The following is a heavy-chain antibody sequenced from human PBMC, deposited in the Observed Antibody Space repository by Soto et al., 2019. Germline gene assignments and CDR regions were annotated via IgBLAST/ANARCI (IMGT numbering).Heavy chain of an antibody. CDR2: IYIGGGT. CDR1: VFSVSTSY. V-gene: IGHV3-53*01. CDR3: ATNLGSAWFYFDY. J-gene: IGHJ4*02. Sequence: EVQLVESGGGLIQPGGSLRLSCAASVFSVSTSYMNWVRQAPGKGLEWVSVIYIGGGTNYADSVKGRFTISRDTSKNTVSLQMNSLRAEDTAVYYCATNLGSAWFYFDYWGLGTLVTVSS. D-gene: IGHD6-19*01.